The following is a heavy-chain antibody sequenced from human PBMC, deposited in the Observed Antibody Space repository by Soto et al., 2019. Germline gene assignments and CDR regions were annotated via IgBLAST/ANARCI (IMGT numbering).Heavy chain of an antibody. J-gene: IGHJ6*02. CDR2: IKSKTDGGTT. CDR3: TTDEVPAAIDRYYYYGMDV. Sequence: EVPLVESGGGLVKPGGSLRLSCAASGFTFSNAWMNWVRQAPGKGLEWVGRIKSKTDGGTTDYAAPVKGRFTISRDDXXNXVXXQMNSLKTEDTAVYYCTTDEVPAAIDRYYYYGMDVWGQGTTVTVSS. V-gene: IGHV3-15*07. D-gene: IGHD2-2*02. CDR1: GFTFSNAW.